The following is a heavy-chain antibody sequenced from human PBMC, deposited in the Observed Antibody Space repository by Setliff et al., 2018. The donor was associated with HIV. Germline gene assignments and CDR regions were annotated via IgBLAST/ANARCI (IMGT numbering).Heavy chain of an antibody. V-gene: IGHV1-8*02. D-gene: IGHD1-1*01. Sequence: ASVKVSCKASGYTFTSYDINWVRQATGQGLEWMGWMNPNSGNTGYAQKFQGRVTMTRNRSINTAYMEFTGLTSDDTAVYYCARQLSNSFDYWGQGTLVTVSS. CDR1: GYTFTSYD. CDR3: ARQLSNSFDY. CDR2: MNPNSGNT. J-gene: IGHJ4*02.